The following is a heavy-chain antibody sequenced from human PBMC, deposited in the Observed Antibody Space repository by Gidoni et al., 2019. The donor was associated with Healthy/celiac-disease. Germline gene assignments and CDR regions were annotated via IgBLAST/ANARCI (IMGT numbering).Heavy chain of an antibody. Sequence: QVQLVQSGAAVKKPGASVKVSCKASGYTFTGYYMHWVRQAPGQGLEWMGRINPNSGGTNYAQKFQGRVTMTRDTSISTAYMELSRLRSDDTAVYYCARTESGSYYAFDIWGQGTMVTVSS. J-gene: IGHJ3*02. CDR1: GYTFTGYY. D-gene: IGHD1-26*01. CDR3: ARTESGSYYAFDI. CDR2: INPNSGGT. V-gene: IGHV1-2*06.